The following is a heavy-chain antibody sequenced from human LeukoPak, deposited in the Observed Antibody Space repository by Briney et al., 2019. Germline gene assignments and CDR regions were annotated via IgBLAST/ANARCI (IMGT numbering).Heavy chain of an antibody. V-gene: IGHV1-69*01. CDR3: ATRFDYGGNYFDY. CDR1: GGTFSSYA. J-gene: IGHJ4*02. D-gene: IGHD4-23*01. CDR2: IIPIFGTA. Sequence: SVKVSCKASGGTFSSYAISWVRQAPGQGLEWMGGIIPIFGTANYAQKFQGRVTITADESTSTAYMELSSLRSEDTAVYYCATRFDYGGNYFDYWGQGTLVAVSS.